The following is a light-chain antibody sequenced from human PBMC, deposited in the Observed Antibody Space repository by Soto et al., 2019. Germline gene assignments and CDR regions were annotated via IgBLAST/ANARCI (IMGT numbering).Light chain of an antibody. J-gene: IGKJ1*01. CDR2: DAS. CDR3: LQHNSYPPT. CDR1: QSISSC. Sequence: HSPSNLPASVGDRVTITCRASQSISSCLAWYQQKPGKAPKLLIYDASSLESGVPSRFSGSGSGTEFTLTISSLQPEDFATYYCLQHNSYPPTFGRGTKVDVK. V-gene: IGKV1-5*01.